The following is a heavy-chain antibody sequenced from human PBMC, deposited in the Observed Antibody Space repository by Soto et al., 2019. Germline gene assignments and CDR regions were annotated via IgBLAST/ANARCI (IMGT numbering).Heavy chain of an antibody. CDR3: ARDKFLSNYGVEAFDI. J-gene: IGHJ3*02. V-gene: IGHV3-21*01. CDR1: GFTFSSYS. D-gene: IGHD4-4*01. CDR2: ISSSSSYI. Sequence: AGGSLRLSCAASGFTFSSYSMNWVRQAPGKGLEWVSSISSSSSYIYYADSVKGRFTISRDNAKNSLYLQMNSLRAEDTAVYYCARDKFLSNYGVEAFDIWGQGTMVTVSS.